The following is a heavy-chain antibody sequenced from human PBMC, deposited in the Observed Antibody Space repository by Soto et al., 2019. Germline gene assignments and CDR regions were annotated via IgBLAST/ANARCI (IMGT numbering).Heavy chain of an antibody. CDR1: GFSLSTSGVG. J-gene: IGHJ4*02. CDR3: AHFPHYCSGGSCYSYYFDY. V-gene: IGHV2-5*02. D-gene: IGHD2-15*01. Sequence: QITLKESGPTLVKPTQTLTLTCTFSGFSLSTSGVGVGWIRQPPGKALEWLALIYWDDDKRYIPSLKSRLTSTKDTSKNQVVLTITNIDPVDTATYYCAHFPHYCSGGSCYSYYFDYWGQGTLVTVSS. CDR2: IYWDDDK.